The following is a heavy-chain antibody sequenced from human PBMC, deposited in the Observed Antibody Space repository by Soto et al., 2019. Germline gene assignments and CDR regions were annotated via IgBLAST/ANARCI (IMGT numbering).Heavy chain of an antibody. V-gene: IGHV3-30-3*01. J-gene: IGHJ3*02. D-gene: IGHD1-26*01. Sequence: QVQLVESGGGVVQPGRSLRLSCAASGFTFSSYAMHWVRQAPGKGLEWVAVISYDGSNKYYADSVKGRFTISRDNSKSTLYLQMNSLRAEDTAVYYCARDNWEDAFDIWGQGTMVTVSS. CDR1: GFTFSSYA. CDR3: ARDNWEDAFDI. CDR2: ISYDGSNK.